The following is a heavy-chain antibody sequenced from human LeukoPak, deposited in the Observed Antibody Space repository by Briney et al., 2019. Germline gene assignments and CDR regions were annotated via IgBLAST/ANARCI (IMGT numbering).Heavy chain of an antibody. CDR1: GYTFTSYY. CDR2: INPSGGST. V-gene: IGHV1-46*01. CDR3: ARDSGFAGYNSPFDY. Sequence: ASVKVSCKASGYTFTSYYMHWVRQAPRQGLEWMGIINPSGGSTSYAQKFQGRVTMTRDMSTSTVYMELSSLRSEDTAVYYCARDSGFAGYNSPFDYWGQGTLVTVSS. D-gene: IGHD5-24*01. J-gene: IGHJ4*02.